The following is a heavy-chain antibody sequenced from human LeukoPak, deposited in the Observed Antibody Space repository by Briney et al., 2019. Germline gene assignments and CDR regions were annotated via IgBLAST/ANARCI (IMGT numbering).Heavy chain of an antibody. CDR1: GFTFSSYA. D-gene: IGHD1-26*01. J-gene: IGHJ6*02. CDR2: ISYDGSNK. Sequence: GRSLRLSCAASGFTFSSYAMHWVRQAPGKGLEWVAVISYDGSNKYYADSVKGRFTISRDNSKNTLYLQMNSLRAEDTAVYYCARRRGSGSYSFYYYYGMDVWGQGTTVTVSS. V-gene: IGHV3-30*04. CDR3: ARRRGSGSYSFYYYYGMDV.